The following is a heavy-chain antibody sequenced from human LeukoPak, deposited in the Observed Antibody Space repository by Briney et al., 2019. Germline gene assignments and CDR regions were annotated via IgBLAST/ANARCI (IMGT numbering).Heavy chain of an antibody. Sequence: ASVKVSCKAPGYTFTSYDINWVPQTTGQGLEWMGWMNPNSGNTGYAQKFQGRVTLTRNTSISTAYMELSSLRSEDTAVYYCAIWAFAYCGGDCYSFSDHYYYMDVWGKGTTVTVSS. J-gene: IGHJ6*03. CDR1: GYTFTSYD. V-gene: IGHV1-8*03. D-gene: IGHD2-21*01. CDR2: MNPNSGNT. CDR3: AIWAFAYCGGDCYSFSDHYYYMDV.